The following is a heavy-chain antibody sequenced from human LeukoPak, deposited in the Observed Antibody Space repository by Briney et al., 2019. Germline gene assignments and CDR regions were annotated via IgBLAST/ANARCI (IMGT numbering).Heavy chain of an antibody. Sequence: PGGSLRLSCAASGFTFSSFSMNWVRQAPGKGLEWVSSTSSSSSYTFYADSVKGRFTISRDNAKNSLFLQMNSLRAEDTAVYCCAKGTEPVMTIPDYWGQGTLVTVSS. J-gene: IGHJ4*02. CDR3: AKGTEPVMTIPDY. V-gene: IGHV3-21*01. CDR2: TSSSSSYT. CDR1: GFTFSSFS. D-gene: IGHD4/OR15-4a*01.